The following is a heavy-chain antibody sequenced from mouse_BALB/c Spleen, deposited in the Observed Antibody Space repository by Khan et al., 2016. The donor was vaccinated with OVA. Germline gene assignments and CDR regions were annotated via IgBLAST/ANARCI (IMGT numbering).Heavy chain of an antibody. V-gene: IGHV2-2*02. CDR2: IWSAGST. J-gene: IGHJ3*01. D-gene: IGHD2-4*01. Sequence: VQLQESGPGLVQPSQSLSITCTVSGFSLNNYSVHWVRQSPGKGLEWLGVIWSAGSTDYNAAFISRLPISKDNSRSQVFFKMNSLQPNDTAIYYCARRGYDYGRGALFAYWGQGTLVTVSA. CDR3: ARRGYDYGRGALFAY. CDR1: GFSLNNYS.